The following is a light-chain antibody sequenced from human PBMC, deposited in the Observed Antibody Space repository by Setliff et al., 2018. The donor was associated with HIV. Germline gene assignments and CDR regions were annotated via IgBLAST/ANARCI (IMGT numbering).Light chain of an antibody. J-gene: IGLJ1*01. Sequence: QSVLAQPASVSGSPGQSITISCTGTSSDVGGYNYVSWYQHHPGKAPKLMIYDVSKRPSGVPDRFSGSKSGTSASLAISGLQSEDEADYYCAAWDGSLNGYVFGAGTKVTVL. CDR1: SSDVGGYNY. CDR3: AAWDGSLNGYV. V-gene: IGLV2-14*03. CDR2: DVS.